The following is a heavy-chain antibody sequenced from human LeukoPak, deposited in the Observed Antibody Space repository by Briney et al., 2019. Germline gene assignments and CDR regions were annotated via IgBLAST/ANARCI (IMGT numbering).Heavy chain of an antibody. D-gene: IGHD6-13*01. V-gene: IGHV1-46*01. CDR1: GYTFTSYY. CDR2: INPTGGST. Sequence: ASVKVSCKASGYTFTSYYMHWVRQAPGQGLEWMGLINPTGGSTGYAQKFQGRVTMTRDMSTSTDYMELSSLRSEDTAIYYCARGERRQLVGSSEKYFQHWGQGTLVTVSS. J-gene: IGHJ1*01. CDR3: ARGERRQLVGSSEKYFQH.